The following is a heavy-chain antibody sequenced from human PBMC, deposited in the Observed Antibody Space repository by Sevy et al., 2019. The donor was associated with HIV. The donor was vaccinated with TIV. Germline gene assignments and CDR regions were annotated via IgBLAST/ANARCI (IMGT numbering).Heavy chain of an antibody. CDR2: ISNDGSNM. J-gene: IGHJ4*02. Sequence: GGFLRLSCAASGFTFRSYAMHWVRQAPGKGLEWVAVISNDGSNMYYADSVKGRFTISIDNSKNTLYLQMNSLRAEDTAVYYCAREFNWNQGYWGQGTLVTVSS. D-gene: IGHD1-20*01. V-gene: IGHV3-30-3*01. CDR1: GFTFRSYA. CDR3: AREFNWNQGY.